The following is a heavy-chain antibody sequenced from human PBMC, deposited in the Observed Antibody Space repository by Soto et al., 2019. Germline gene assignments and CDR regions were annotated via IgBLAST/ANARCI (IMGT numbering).Heavy chain of an antibody. D-gene: IGHD3-9*01. CDR1: GGSVSSGSYY. V-gene: IGHV4-61*01. Sequence: PSETLSLTCTVSGGSVSSGSYYWSWIRQPPGKGLEWIGYIYYSGSTNYNPSLKSRVTISVDTSKNQFSLKLSSVTAADTAVYYCARVRDTLIRYPNWFDPWGQGTLVTVSS. CDR2: IYYSGST. CDR3: ARVRDTLIRYPNWFDP. J-gene: IGHJ5*02.